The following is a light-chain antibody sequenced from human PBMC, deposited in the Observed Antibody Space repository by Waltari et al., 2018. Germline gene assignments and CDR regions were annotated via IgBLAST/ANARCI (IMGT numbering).Light chain of an antibody. V-gene: IGKV4-1*01. CDR2: WAS. CDR1: QSLLYKSNNKNY. Sequence: DIVMTQSPDSLAVSLGERATINCKSSQSLLYKSNNKNYLAWYQQKPGQPPKLLIYWASTRESGVPDRFSGSGSGTYCTLTISSLQAEDVAVYYCQQYYSTPWTFGQGTKVEVK. CDR3: QQYYSTPWT. J-gene: IGKJ1*01.